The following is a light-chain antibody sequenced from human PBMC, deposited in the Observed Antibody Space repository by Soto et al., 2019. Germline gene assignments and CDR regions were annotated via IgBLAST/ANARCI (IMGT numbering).Light chain of an antibody. V-gene: IGKV3-20*01. J-gene: IGKJ2*03. CDR3: QQYGSSPRYS. CDR1: QSVDSRY. Sequence: DIVLTQSPGTLSLSPGERATLSCRASQSVDSRYLAWYQQKPGQAPRLVIYAVSRRATGIPDRFSGSGSGTDFTLTISRLEPEDFAEYYCQQYGSSPRYSFGQGTYLEIK. CDR2: AVS.